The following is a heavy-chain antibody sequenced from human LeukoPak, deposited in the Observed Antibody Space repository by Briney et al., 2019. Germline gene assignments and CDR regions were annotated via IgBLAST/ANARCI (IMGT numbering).Heavy chain of an antibody. D-gene: IGHD3-22*01. Sequence: SETLSLTCTVSGGSISSSSYYWGWIRQPPGKGLEWIGCIYYSGSTYYNPSLKSRVTISVDTSKNQFSLKLSSVTAADTAVYYCARGALYYYDSSGYERNAFDIWGQGTMVTVSS. J-gene: IGHJ3*02. V-gene: IGHV4-39*07. CDR1: GGSISSSSYY. CDR3: ARGALYYYDSSGYERNAFDI. CDR2: IYYSGST.